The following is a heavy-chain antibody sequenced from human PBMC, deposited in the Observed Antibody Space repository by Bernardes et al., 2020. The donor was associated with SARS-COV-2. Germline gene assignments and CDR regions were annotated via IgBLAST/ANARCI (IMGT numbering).Heavy chain of an antibody. CDR2: IYYSGST. J-gene: IGHJ1*01. V-gene: IGHV4-39*01. D-gene: IGHD5-12*01. CDR1: VGSISSSSYY. CDR3: ARGVLTINY. Sequence: EPLSLTCTVSVGSISSSSYYWGWIRQPPGKGLEWIGSIYYSGSTYYNPSLKSRVTISVDTSKNQFSLKLTSVTAADTAMYYCARGVLTINYWGQGTLVTVSS.